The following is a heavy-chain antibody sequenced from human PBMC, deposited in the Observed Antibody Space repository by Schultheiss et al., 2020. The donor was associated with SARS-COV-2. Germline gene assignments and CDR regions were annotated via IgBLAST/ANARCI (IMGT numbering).Heavy chain of an antibody. V-gene: IGHV3-23*01. CDR1: GFTFSSYA. CDR3: AREIAYCSSTSCYRWFDP. J-gene: IGHJ5*02. CDR2: ISGSGGST. Sequence: VGSLRLSCAASGFTFSSYAMSWVRQAPGKGLEWVSAISGSGGSTYYADSVKGRFTISRDNSKNTLYLQMGSLRAEDMAVYYCAREIAYCSSTSCYRWFDPWGQGTLVTVSS. D-gene: IGHD2-2*01.